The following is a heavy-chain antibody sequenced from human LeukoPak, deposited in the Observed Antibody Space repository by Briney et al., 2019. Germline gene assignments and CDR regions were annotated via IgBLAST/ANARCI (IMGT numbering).Heavy chain of an antibody. CDR3: ARDYTGTGYSSGCYDY. Sequence: PGGSLRLSCAASGFTFSSYSMNWVRQAPGKGLEWVSSISSSSSYIYYADSVKGRFTISRDNAKNTLYLQMNSLRAEDTAVYYCARDYTGTGYSSGCYDYWGQGTLVTVSS. CDR2: ISSSSSYI. V-gene: IGHV3-21*01. CDR1: GFTFSSYS. J-gene: IGHJ4*02. D-gene: IGHD6-19*01.